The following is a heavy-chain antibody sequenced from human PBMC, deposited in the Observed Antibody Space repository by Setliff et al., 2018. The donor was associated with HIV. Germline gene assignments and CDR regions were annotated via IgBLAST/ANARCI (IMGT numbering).Heavy chain of an antibody. CDR3: VRYSGSSYKSNWFDP. CDR2: IYPDDSNT. CDR1: GYEFYGWW. J-gene: IGHJ5*02. V-gene: IGHV5-51*01. Sequence: PGESLKISCKTSGYEFYGWWIGWVRQKPGKGLEWMGIIYPDDSNTRYSPSFRGQATISADMSISTAYLQWSSLQASDTAMYYCVRYSGSSYKSNWFDPWGQGTRVTVSS. D-gene: IGHD1-26*01.